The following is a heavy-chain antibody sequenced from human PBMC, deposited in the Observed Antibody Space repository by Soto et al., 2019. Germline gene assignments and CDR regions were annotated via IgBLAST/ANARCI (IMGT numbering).Heavy chain of an antibody. J-gene: IGHJ4*02. Sequence: SETLSLTCTVSGGSISSSSYYWGWIRQPPGKGLGGSGSIHYSGSTYYNPSLKSRVTISVDMSKNQFSLKLSSVTAADTAVYYCARHAAWYCSSTSCYLEPFDYWGQGTLVTVSS. V-gene: IGHV4-39*01. CDR1: GGSISSSSYY. CDR3: ARHAAWYCSSTSCYLEPFDY. D-gene: IGHD2-2*01. CDR2: IHYSGST.